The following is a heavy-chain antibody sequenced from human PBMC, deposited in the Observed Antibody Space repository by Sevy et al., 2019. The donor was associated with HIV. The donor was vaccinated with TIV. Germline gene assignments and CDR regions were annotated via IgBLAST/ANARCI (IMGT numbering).Heavy chain of an antibody. V-gene: IGHV3-13*01. CDR2: IGTAGDT. CDR3: ARVKPYYDGSGSYPSGRYYYYGMDV. J-gene: IGHJ6*02. D-gene: IGHD3-10*01. CDR1: GFTFSSYD. Sequence: GGSLRLSCAASGFTFSSYDMHWVRQATGKGLEWVSAIGTAGDTYYPGSVKGRFTISRENAKKSLYLQMNSLRAGDTAVYYCARVKPYYDGSGSYPSGRYYYYGMDVWGQGTTVTVSS.